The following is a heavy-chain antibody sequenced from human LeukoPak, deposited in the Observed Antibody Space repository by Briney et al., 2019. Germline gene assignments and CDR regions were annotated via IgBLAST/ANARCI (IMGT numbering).Heavy chain of an antibody. CDR2: INHSGST. CDR1: GGSFSGYY. D-gene: IGHD5-18*01. CDR3: AREDTATRDAFDI. J-gene: IGHJ3*02. V-gene: IGHV4-34*01. Sequence: KPSETLSLTCAVYGGSFSGYYWSWIRQPPGKGLEWIGEINHSGSTNYNPSLKSRVTISVDTSKNQFSLKLSSVTAADTAVYYCAREDTATRDAFDIWGQGTMVTVSS.